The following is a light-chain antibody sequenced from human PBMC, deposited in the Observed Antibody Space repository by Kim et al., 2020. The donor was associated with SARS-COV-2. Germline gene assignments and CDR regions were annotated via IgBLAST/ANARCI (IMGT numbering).Light chain of an antibody. CDR1: QDIGKH. J-gene: IGKJ5*01. CDR2: DAS. Sequence: ASVGDRVTISCLASQDIGKHLNWYQQKPGKAPKVLIYDASNLEIGAPSRFSGSGSGTDFSFTISNLQPEDMATYYCQQSKNFPITFGQGTRLDIK. CDR3: QQSKNFPIT. V-gene: IGKV1-33*01.